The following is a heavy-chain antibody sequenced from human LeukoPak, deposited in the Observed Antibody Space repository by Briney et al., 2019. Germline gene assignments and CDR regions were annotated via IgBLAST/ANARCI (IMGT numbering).Heavy chain of an antibody. J-gene: IGHJ4*02. Sequence: SETLSLTCAVSGGSITTTNWWSWVRQPSGKGLEWIGEVHLSGATNYNPSLESRVSMSIDKSKNHLSLEVTSVTAADTAIYYCTRESGAFSPFGFWGQGTLLTVSS. D-gene: IGHD1-26*01. V-gene: IGHV4-4*02. CDR2: VHLSGAT. CDR3: TRESGAFSPFGF. CDR1: GGSITTTNW.